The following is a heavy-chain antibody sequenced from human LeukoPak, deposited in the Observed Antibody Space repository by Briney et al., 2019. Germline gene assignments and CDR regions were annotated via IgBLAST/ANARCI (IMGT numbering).Heavy chain of an antibody. V-gene: IGHV4-38-2*01. CDR1: RYSISSGYY. D-gene: IGHD4-17*01. Sequence: SETLSLTCAVSRYSISSGYYWGWIRQPPGKGLEWIGSIYHSGSTYYNPSLKSRVTISVDTSKNQFSLKMSSVTAADTAVYYCARNGGDYVPSHAFDIWGQGTMVTVSS. J-gene: IGHJ3*02. CDR2: IYHSGST. CDR3: ARNGGDYVPSHAFDI.